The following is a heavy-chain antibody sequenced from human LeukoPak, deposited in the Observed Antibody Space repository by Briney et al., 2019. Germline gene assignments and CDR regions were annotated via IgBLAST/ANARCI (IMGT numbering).Heavy chain of an antibody. D-gene: IGHD5-18*01. J-gene: IGHJ4*02. CDR2: IIPIFGTA. CDR3: ASSLGQLWTFDY. V-gene: IGHV1-69*13. CDR1: GGTFSSYA. Sequence: GASVKVSCKASGGTFSSYAISWVRQAPGQGLERMGGIIPIFGTANYAQKFQGRVTITADESTSTAYMELSSLRSEDTAVYYCASSLGQLWTFDYWGQGTLVTVSS.